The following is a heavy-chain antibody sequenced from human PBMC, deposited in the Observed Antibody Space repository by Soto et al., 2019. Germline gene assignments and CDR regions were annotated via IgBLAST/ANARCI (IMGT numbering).Heavy chain of an antibody. CDR2: IYWNDDK. V-gene: IGHV2-5*01. CDR1: GFSLSTSGVG. Sequence: SGPTLVNPTQTLTLTCAFSGFSLSTSGVGVGWIRQPPGKAMEWLALIYWNDDKRYSPSLKSRLTITKDTSKNQVVLTMTKMDPVDTAKYYCAQRRHQVAGYYYYYGMDVWGQGT. J-gene: IGHJ6*02. D-gene: IGHD6-19*01. CDR3: AQRRHQVAGYYYYYGMDV.